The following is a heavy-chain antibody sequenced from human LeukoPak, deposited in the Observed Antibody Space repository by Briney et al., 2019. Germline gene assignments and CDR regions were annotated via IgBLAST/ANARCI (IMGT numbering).Heavy chain of an antibody. V-gene: IGHV4-59*01. D-gene: IGHD1-26*01. J-gene: IGHJ4*02. CDR2: IYYSGST. CDR1: GGSISSYY. Sequence: PSETLSLTCTVSGGSISSYYWSWIRQPPGKGLEWIGYIYYSGSTNYNPSLKSRVSISVETSKNQFSLKLSSVTAADTAVYYCAREESIGRYQFLHDSWGQGTLVTVSS. CDR3: AREESIGRYQFLHDS.